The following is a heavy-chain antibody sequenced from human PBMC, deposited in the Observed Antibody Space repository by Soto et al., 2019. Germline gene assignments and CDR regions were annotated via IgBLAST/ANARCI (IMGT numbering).Heavy chain of an antibody. J-gene: IGHJ4*02. CDR2: INSASGST. CDR1: GYTFTHYY. CDR3: ARDLAAGDH. D-gene: IGHD6-13*01. V-gene: IGHV1-46*01. Sequence: QVQLVQSGAEVKKPGASVELSCRTSGYTFTHYYIHWVRQAPGQGLEWLAIINSASGSTNYAQDFPGRVTMTMDTSTTTVYMELSGLKAEDTAIFYCARDLAAGDHWGQGTLVTVSS.